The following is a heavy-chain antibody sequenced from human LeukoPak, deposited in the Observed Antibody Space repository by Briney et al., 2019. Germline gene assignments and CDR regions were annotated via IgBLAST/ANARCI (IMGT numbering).Heavy chain of an antibody. J-gene: IGHJ4*02. V-gene: IGHV1-69*04. Sequence: SVKVSCKASGYTFIDNGISWVRQAPGQGLEWMGRIIPILGIANYAQKFQGRVTITADKSTSTAYMELSSLRSEDTAVYYCARDNLGNFDYWGQGTLVTVSS. CDR2: IIPILGIA. D-gene: IGHD1-14*01. CDR1: GYTFIDNG. CDR3: ARDNLGNFDY.